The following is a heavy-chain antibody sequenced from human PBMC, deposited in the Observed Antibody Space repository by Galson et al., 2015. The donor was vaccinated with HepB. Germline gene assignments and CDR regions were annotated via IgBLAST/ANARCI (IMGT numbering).Heavy chain of an antibody. CDR3: ARGTDYGDYTSCVFDY. V-gene: IGHV2-70*01. CDR2: IDWDDDK. CDR1: GFSLSTTTVC. J-gene: IGHJ4*02. Sequence: PALVKPTQTLTLTCTFSGFSLSTTTVCVSWIRQPPGKALEWLALIDWDDDKYYSTSLKTRLTISKDTSKNQVVLTMTNMAPVDTATYYCARGTDYGDYTSCVFDYWGQGTLVTVSS. D-gene: IGHD4-17*01.